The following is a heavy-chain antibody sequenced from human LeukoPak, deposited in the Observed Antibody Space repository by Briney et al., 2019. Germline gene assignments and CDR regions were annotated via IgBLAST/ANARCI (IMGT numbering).Heavy chain of an antibody. V-gene: IGHV4-34*01. CDR1: GGSFSGYY. J-gene: IGHJ2*01. Sequence: SETLSLTCAVYGGSFSGYYWSWIRQPPGKGLEWIGEINHSGSTNYNPSLKSRVTISVDTSKNQFSLKLSSVTAADTAVYYCARHGMYSSSSKYGWYFDLWGRGTLVTVSS. D-gene: IGHD6-6*01. CDR3: ARHGMYSSSSKYGWYFDL. CDR2: INHSGST.